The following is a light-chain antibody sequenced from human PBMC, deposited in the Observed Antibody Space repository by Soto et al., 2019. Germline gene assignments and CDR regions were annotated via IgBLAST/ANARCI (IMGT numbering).Light chain of an antibody. CDR3: AAWDDSLSGVV. V-gene: IGLV1-44*01. CDR2: NND. Sequence: QSVVTQPPSASGTPGQRVTISCSGRSSNIGSNTVHWYQQLPGTAPKLLIYNNDQRPSGVPDRFSGSKSGTSASLAISGLQSEDEADYYCAAWDDSLSGVVFGGGTKLTVL. CDR1: SSNIGSNT. J-gene: IGLJ2*01.